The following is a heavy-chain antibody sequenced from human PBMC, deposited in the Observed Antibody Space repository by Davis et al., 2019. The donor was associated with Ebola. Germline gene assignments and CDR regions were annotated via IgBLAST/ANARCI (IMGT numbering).Heavy chain of an antibody. CDR1: GGSISSSNW. CDR2: IYHSGST. D-gene: IGHD3/OR15-3a*01. Sequence: MPSETLSLTCAVSGGSISSSNWWSWVRQPPGKGLEWIGEIYHSGSTNYNPSLKSRVTISVDTSKNQFSLKLSSVTAADTAVYYCARVEGGSGLDYWGQGTLVTVSS. V-gene: IGHV4-4*02. CDR3: ARVEGGSGLDY. J-gene: IGHJ4*02.